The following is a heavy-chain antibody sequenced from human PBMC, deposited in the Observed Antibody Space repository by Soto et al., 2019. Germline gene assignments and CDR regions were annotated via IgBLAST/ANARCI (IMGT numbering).Heavy chain of an antibody. V-gene: IGHV4-34*02. CDR2: INDSGNI. CDR1: GGSFSGYQ. Sequence: QVQLQQWGAGLLKPSETLSLTCAVYGGSFSGYQWTWIRQTPERGLEWIGEINDSGNINYNPSLKSRGTILADTAKKQISLRLSSVTAADTAVYYCARGLILWFGELARRGGYYYDMDVWGKATTVTVSS. D-gene: IGHD3-10*01. CDR3: ARGLILWFGELARRGGYYYDMDV. J-gene: IGHJ6*03.